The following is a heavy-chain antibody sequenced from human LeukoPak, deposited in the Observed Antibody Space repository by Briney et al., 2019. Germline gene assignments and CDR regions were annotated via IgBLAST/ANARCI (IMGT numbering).Heavy chain of an antibody. CDR1: GFTFSNNG. V-gene: IGHV3-23*01. Sequence: GGSLRLSCAASGFTFSNNGMNWVRQAPGKGLEWVSGISPSADIKYYADSVKGRFTISRDNSKNMLYLEVISLTADDTAVYYCAKDDAWLRFGEWSQGTLVTVSS. CDR2: ISPSADIK. D-gene: IGHD3-10*01. J-gene: IGHJ4*02. CDR3: AKDDAWLRFGE.